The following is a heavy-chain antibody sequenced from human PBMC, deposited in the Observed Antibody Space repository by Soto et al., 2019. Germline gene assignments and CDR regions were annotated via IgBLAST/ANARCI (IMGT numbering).Heavy chain of an antibody. J-gene: IGHJ4*02. CDR3: VKDVGIGYCSITSCPYYFHF. CDR1: GFSFSRFS. V-gene: IGHV3-64D*06. Sequence: GGSLRLSCSASGFSFSRFSMNGVRQAPGKELERVSVISSSGDSTYYAASVKDRFTISRDNSKNTLYLQMSSLRAEDTAVYYCVKDVGIGYCSITSCPYYFHFWGQGT. D-gene: IGHD2-2*01. CDR2: ISSSGDST.